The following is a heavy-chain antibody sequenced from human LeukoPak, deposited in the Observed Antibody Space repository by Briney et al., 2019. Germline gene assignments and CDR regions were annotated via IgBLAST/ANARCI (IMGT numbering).Heavy chain of an antibody. J-gene: IGHJ6*02. CDR3: ASRDKGYYYGMDV. D-gene: IGHD5-24*01. Sequence: GGSLRLSCAASGFTFSRYVMNWVRQAPGEGLEWVSVIYSGGSTYYADSVKGRFTISRDNSKNTLYLQMNSLRAEDTAVYYCASRDKGYYYGMDVWGQGTTVTVSS. CDR1: GFTFSRYV. CDR2: IYSGGST. V-gene: IGHV3-66*01.